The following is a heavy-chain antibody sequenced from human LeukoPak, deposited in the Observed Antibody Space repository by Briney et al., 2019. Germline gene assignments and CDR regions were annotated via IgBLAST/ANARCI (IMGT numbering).Heavy chain of an antibody. CDR1: GFTVSSNY. CDR2: IYSGGST. D-gene: IGHD5-18*01. CDR3: ARGYSYGLGSF. Sequence: PGGSLRLSCAASGFTVSSNYMSWVRQAPGKGLEWVSVIYSGGSTYYADSVKGRFTISRDNSKDTLYLQMNSLRAEDTAVYYCARGYSYGLGSFWGQGTLVTFSS. V-gene: IGHV3-53*01. J-gene: IGHJ4*02.